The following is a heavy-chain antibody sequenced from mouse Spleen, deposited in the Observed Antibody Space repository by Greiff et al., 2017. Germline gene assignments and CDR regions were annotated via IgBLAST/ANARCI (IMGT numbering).Heavy chain of an antibody. Sequence: QVQLQQSGPGLVQPSQSLSITCTVSGFSLTSYGVHWVRQSPGKGLEWLGVIWSGGSTDYNAAFISRLSISKDNSKSQVFFKMNSLQADDTAIYYCARLEYGNYALYAMDYWGQGTSVTVSS. V-gene: IGHV2-2*01. CDR3: ARLEYGNYALYAMDY. J-gene: IGHJ4*01. CDR2: IWSGGST. D-gene: IGHD2-10*02. CDR1: GFSLTSYG.